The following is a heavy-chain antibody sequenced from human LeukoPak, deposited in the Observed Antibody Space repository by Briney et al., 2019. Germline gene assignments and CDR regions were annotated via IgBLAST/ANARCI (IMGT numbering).Heavy chain of an antibody. Sequence: PSETLSLTCTVSGGSISSSSYFWGWIRQPPGKGLEWIGSIYYGGSTYYNPSLKSRVTMSVDTSKNQFSLKLSSVTAADTAVYYCARRAPGWVVDYWGQGTLVTVSS. CDR2: IYYGGST. V-gene: IGHV4-39*01. CDR1: GGSISSSSYF. J-gene: IGHJ4*02. CDR3: ARRAPGWVVDY. D-gene: IGHD3-16*01.